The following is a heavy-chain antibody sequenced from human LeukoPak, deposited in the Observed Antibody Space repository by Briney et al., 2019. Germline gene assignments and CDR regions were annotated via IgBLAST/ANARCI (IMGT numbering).Heavy chain of an antibody. V-gene: IGHV3-9*03. Sequence: GGSLRLSCAASGFTFDDYAMHWVRQAPGKGLEWVSGIRWNSGSIGYADSVKGRFTISRDNAKNSLYLQMNSLRAEDMALYYCAKGVGRWLHFYFDYWGQGTLVTVSS. J-gene: IGHJ4*02. D-gene: IGHD5-24*01. CDR3: AKGVGRWLHFYFDY. CDR2: IRWNSGSI. CDR1: GFTFDDYA.